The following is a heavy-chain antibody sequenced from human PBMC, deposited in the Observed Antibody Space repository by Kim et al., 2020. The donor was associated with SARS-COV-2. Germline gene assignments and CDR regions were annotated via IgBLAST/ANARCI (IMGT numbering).Heavy chain of an antibody. CDR1: GGSMNSYY. J-gene: IGHJ4*02. CDR2: FSFRGTT. Sequence: SETLSLTCTVSGGSMNSYYWSWIRQPPGKGLEWIGYFSFRGTTNYNPSLKSRVTISLDKNNNQFSLKLSSVTAADTAVYYCSRRESNTCSLDYWGQGTL. CDR3: SRRESNTCSLDY. D-gene: IGHD3-10*02. V-gene: IGHV4-59*08.